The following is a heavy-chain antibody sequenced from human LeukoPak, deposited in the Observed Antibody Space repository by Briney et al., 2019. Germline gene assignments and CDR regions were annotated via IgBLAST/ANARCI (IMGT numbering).Heavy chain of an antibody. CDR3: ARDSPGYCSSTSCYGMDV. J-gene: IGHJ6*02. CDR2: ISSSSSYI. CDR1: GFTFSSYS. D-gene: IGHD2-2*01. V-gene: IGHV3-21*01. Sequence: PGGSLRLSCAASGFTFSSYSMNWVRQAPGKGLEWVSSISSSSSYIYYADSVKGRFTISRDNAKNSLYLQMNSLRAEDTAVYYCARDSPGYCSSTSCYGMDVWGQGTTVTVSS.